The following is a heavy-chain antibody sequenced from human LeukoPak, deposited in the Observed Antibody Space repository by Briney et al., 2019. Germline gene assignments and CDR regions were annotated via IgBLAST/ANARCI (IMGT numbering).Heavy chain of an antibody. J-gene: IGHJ4*02. Sequence: GGSLRLSCAASGFTFSGYGMHWVRQAPGKGLEWVAVISHDGSEKYYADSVKGRFTISRDNSKNTLYLQMNSLRAEDTAVYYCAKEYCTTTNCLGDWGLGTLVTVSS. CDR3: AKEYCTTTNCLGD. D-gene: IGHD2-2*01. V-gene: IGHV3-30*18. CDR2: ISHDGSEK. CDR1: GFTFSGYG.